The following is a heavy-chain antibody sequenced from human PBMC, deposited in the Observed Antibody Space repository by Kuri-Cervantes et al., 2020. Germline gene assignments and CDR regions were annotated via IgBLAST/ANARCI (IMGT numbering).Heavy chain of an antibody. CDR3: ARDTNYCSSTSCPWDAFDL. CDR2: IKQDGSEK. CDR1: GRAVSSNY. Sequence: GESLKTSCAVSGRAVSSNYMSWVRQAPGKGLEWVANIKQDGSEKYYVDSVKGRFTISRDNAKNSLYLQMNSLRAEDTAVYYCARDTNYCSSTSCPWDAFDLWSQGTMVTVSS. J-gene: IGHJ3*01. D-gene: IGHD2-2*01. V-gene: IGHV3-7*01.